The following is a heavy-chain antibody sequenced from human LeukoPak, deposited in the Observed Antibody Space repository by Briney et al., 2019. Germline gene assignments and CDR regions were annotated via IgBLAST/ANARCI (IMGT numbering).Heavy chain of an antibody. V-gene: IGHV1-58*02. D-gene: IGHD3-22*01. CDR3: AAFPYYYDSSGYYLYYFDY. CDR1: GFTFTSSA. CDR2: IVVGSGNT. Sequence: SVKVSCKASGFTFTSSAMQWVRQARGQRLEWIGWIVVGSGNTNYAQKFQERVTITRDMSTSTAYMELSSLRSEDTAVYYCAAFPYYYDSSGYYLYYFDYWGQGTLVTVSS. J-gene: IGHJ4*02.